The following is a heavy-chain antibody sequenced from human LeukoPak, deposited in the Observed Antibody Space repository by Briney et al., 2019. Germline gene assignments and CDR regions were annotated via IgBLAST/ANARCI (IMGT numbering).Heavy chain of an antibody. CDR2: IWYDGSNK. V-gene: IGHV3-33*01. J-gene: IGHJ4*02. D-gene: IGHD2-15*01. CDR3: ARDGVVPYYFDY. Sequence: GGSLRLSCAASGFTLSSYGMHWVRQAPGKGLEWVAVIWYDGSNKYYADSVKGRFTISRDNSKNTLYLQMNSLRAEDTAVYYCARDGVVPYYFDYWGQGTLVTVSS. CDR1: GFTLSSYG.